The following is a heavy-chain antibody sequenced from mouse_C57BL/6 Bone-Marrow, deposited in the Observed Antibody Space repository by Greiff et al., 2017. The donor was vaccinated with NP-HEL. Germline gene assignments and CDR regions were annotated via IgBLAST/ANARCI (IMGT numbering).Heavy chain of an antibody. D-gene: IGHD3-2*02. V-gene: IGHV1-77*01. J-gene: IGHJ3*01. CDR2: IGPGSGST. CDR3: ERPTTAQATSGLAY. Sequence: VQLQQSGAELVKPGASVKISCKASGYTFTDYYINWVKQRPGQGLEWIGKIGPGSGSTYYNEKLKGQATLTADKSSSTAYMQISSLTSEAAAVYFYERPTTAQATSGLAYWGQGTLVTVSA. CDR1: GYTFTDYY.